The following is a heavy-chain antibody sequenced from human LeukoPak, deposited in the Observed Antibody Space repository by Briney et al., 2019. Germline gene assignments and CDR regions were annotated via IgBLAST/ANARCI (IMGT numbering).Heavy chain of an antibody. Sequence: GGSLRLSCAASGFTFSSYAMSWVRQAPGKGLEWVSAISGSGGGTYYADSVKGRFTISRDNSKNTLYLQMNSLRAEDTAVYYCAKEAITMVRGTSQFDYWGQGTLVTVSS. J-gene: IGHJ4*02. D-gene: IGHD3-10*01. CDR2: ISGSGGGT. CDR3: AKEAITMVRGTSQFDY. V-gene: IGHV3-23*01. CDR1: GFTFSSYA.